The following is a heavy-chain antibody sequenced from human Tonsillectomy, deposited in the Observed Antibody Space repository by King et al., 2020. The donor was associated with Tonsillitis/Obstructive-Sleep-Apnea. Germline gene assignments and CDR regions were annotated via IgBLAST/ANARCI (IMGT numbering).Heavy chain of an antibody. CDR1: GFTVSSNY. J-gene: IGHJ3*02. Sequence: VQLVESGGGLVQPGGSLRLSCAASGFTVSSNYMSWVRQAPGEGLEWVAVIYSGGSTYYADSVKGRFTISRDNSKNTLYLQMNSLRAEDTAVYYCARDSGAYSRDDAFDIWGQGTMVTVSS. CDR3: ARDSGAYSRDDAFDI. D-gene: IGHD6-13*01. CDR2: IYSGGST. V-gene: IGHV3-66*01.